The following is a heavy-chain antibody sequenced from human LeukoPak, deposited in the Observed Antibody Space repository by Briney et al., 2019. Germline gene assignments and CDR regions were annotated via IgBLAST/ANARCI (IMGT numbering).Heavy chain of an antibody. J-gene: IGHJ3*02. D-gene: IGHD3-3*01. CDR3: AKTNRTGALGRFRMRSDAFDI. V-gene: IGHV3-53*01. CDR1: GFTVSSNS. Sequence: GGSLRLPCTVSGFTVSSNSMSWVRQAPGKGLEWVSFIYSAGSTHYSDSVKGRFTISIDNSKNTLYLQMDSLRAEDTAVDYCAKTNRTGALGRFRMRSDAFDIWGQGTMVTVSS. CDR2: IYSAGST.